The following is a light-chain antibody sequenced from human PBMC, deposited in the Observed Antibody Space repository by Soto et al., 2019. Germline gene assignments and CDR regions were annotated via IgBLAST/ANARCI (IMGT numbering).Light chain of an antibody. CDR2: GAS. V-gene: IGKV3-20*01. Sequence: DIVMSQSPLCLPVSPGEPASISCRSSQSLLHDNGKNYMDWYQQKPGQAPRLLIYGASSRATGITDRFSGSGSGTDFTLTISRLEPEDFAVYYCQQYGSSPRTFGPGTKVDIK. CDR3: QQYGSSPRT. CDR1: QSLLHDNGKNY. J-gene: IGKJ3*01.